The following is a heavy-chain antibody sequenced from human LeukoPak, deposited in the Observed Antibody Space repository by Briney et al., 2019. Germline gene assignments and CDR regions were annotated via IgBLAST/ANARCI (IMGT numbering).Heavy chain of an antibody. CDR2: ISYSGST. CDR3: ARRRRDGYNNYWYFDF. J-gene: IGHJ2*01. CDR1: GASISTYNDY. D-gene: IGHD5-24*01. V-gene: IGHV4-39*02. Sequence: SETLSLTCTVSGASISTYNDYWAWIRQPPGKGLERIGGISYSGSTYYNPSLESRVTISIDTSKNDFSLQVSSVTAADTAVYYCARRRRDGYNNYWYFDFWGRGTLVTVSS.